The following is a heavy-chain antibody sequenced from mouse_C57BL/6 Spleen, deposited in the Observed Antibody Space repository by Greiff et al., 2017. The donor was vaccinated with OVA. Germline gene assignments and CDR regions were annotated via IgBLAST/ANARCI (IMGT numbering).Heavy chain of an antibody. Sequence: EVQLVESGGGLVKPGGSLKLSCAASGFTFSSYAMSWVRQTPEKRLEWVATISDGGSYTSYQDNVKGRFTISIDNAKNNLYQQMSHLKAEDTAMYYCARDEGVGFHFDYGGQGTTLTVSA. D-gene: IGHD1-1*01. CDR1: GFTFSSYA. V-gene: IGHV5-4*01. CDR2: ISDGGSYT. J-gene: IGHJ2*01. CDR3: ARDEGVGFHFDY.